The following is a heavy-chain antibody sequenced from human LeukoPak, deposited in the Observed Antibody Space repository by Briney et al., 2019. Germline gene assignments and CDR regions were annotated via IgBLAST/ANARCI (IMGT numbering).Heavy chain of an antibody. CDR1: GFTVNSNY. CDR3: ARRAGAYSHPYDY. D-gene: IGHD4/OR15-4a*01. J-gene: IGHJ4*02. Sequence: GGSLRLSCAASGFTVNSNYMSWVRQAPGKGLELVSFIYSDNTHYSDSVKGRFTISRDNSKNTLYLQMNSLRAEDTAVYYCARRAGAYSHPYDYWGQGTLVTVSS. V-gene: IGHV3-53*01. CDR2: IYSDNT.